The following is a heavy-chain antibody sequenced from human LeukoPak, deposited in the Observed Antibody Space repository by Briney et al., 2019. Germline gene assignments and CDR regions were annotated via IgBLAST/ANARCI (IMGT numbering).Heavy chain of an antibody. Sequence: RTSETLSLTCTVSGVSISSGSYYWSWIRQPAGKGLEWIGRMYTGGSTNYNPSPKSRVTISVDTSKNQFSLKLSSVTAADTAVYYCVRETRSGGSLLRGNWFDPWGQGTLVTVSS. V-gene: IGHV4-61*02. D-gene: IGHD2-15*01. CDR2: MYTGGST. J-gene: IGHJ5*02. CDR3: VRETRSGGSLLRGNWFDP. CDR1: GVSISSGSYY.